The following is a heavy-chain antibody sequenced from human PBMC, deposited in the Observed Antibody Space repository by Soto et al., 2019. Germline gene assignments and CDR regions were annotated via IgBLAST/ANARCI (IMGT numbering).Heavy chain of an antibody. CDR2: ISWNSGSI. CDR1: GFTFDAYA. J-gene: IGHJ6*02. D-gene: IGHD1-26*01. CDR3: AKETLVAATRPYYYGMDV. V-gene: IGHV3-9*01. Sequence: GGSLRLSCAASGFTFDAYAMHWVRQAPGKGLEWVSGISWNSGSIGYADSVKGRFTISRDNAKNALYLQMNSLRAEDTALYYCAKETLVAATRPYYYGMDVWGQGTTVTVS.